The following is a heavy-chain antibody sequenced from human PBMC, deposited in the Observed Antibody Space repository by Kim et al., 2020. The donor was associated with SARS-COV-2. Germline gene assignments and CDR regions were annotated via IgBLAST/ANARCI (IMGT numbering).Heavy chain of an antibody. CDR1: GGSISSYY. J-gene: IGHJ5*02. Sequence: SETLSLTCIVSGGSISSYYWSWIRQPPGKGLEWIGYIYYSGSTNYNPSLKSRVTISVDTSKNQFSLKLSSVTAADTAVYYCARGRENYYGSGSYYNQNWFDPWGQGTLVTVSS. CDR3: ARGRENYYGSGSYYNQNWFDP. CDR2: IYYSGST. V-gene: IGHV4-59*01. D-gene: IGHD3-10*01.